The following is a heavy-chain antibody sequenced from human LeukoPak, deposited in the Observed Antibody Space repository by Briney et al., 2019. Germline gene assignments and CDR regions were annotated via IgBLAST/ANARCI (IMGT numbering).Heavy chain of an antibody. CDR2: ISPSADIT. D-gene: IGHD5-24*01. CDR1: GFTFSSHG. J-gene: IGHJ4*02. V-gene: IGHV3-23*01. CDR3: AKDDAWLQFND. Sequence: PGGSLRLSCAASGFTFSSHGMSWVRQAPGKGLEWISGISPSADITYYADSVKGRFTISRDNSENTVYLHMSSLRAGDTAVYFCAKDDAWLQFNDWGQGTLVTVSS.